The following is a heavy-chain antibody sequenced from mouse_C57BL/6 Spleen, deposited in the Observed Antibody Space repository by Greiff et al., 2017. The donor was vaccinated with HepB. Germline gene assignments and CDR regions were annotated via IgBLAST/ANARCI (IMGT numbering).Heavy chain of an antibody. CDR1: GYALSSSW. V-gene: IGHV1-82*01. Sequence: VQLQQSGSELVKSGVSVKISCKASGYALSSSWMNWVKQRPGKGLERTGRIYLGDVDTNYNGKFKGKASLTAVNSSSTAYMQLSSLTSEDSAVYFWARGGDGEAVDYWNQGTSVTVSS. J-gene: IGHJ4*01. D-gene: IGHD2-13*01. CDR3: ARGGDGEAVDY. CDR2: IYLGDVDT.